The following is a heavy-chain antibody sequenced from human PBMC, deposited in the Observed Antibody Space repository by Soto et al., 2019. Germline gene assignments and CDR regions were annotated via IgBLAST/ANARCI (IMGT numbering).Heavy chain of an antibody. J-gene: IGHJ5*02. CDR2: IYHSGST. V-gene: IGHV4-38-2*01. Sequence: PSEALALTCAVSGYSMSSGYYWGWIRQPPGKGLEWIGSIYHSGSTYYNPSLKSRVTISVDTSKNQFSLKLSSVTAADTAVYYCARAVGYCSSTSCYTGWFDPWGQGTLVTVSS. CDR1: GYSMSSGYY. D-gene: IGHD2-2*02. CDR3: ARAVGYCSSTSCYTGWFDP.